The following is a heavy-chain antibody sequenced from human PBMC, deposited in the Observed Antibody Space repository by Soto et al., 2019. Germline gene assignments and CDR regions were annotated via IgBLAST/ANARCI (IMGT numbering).Heavy chain of an antibody. CDR2: IIPILGIA. Sequence: QVQLVQSGAEVKKPGSSVKVSCKASGGTFSSYTISWVRQAPGQGLEWMGRIIPILGIANYAQKFQARVTITADKSTSTAYMELSSLRSEDTAVYYCARASSSWGYYYGMDVWGQGTTVTVSS. D-gene: IGHD6-13*01. CDR1: GGTFSSYT. V-gene: IGHV1-69*02. CDR3: ARASSSWGYYYGMDV. J-gene: IGHJ6*02.